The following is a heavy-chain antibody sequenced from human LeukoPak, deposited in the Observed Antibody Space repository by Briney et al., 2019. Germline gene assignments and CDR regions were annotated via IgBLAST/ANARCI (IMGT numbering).Heavy chain of an antibody. CDR1: GYTFTGYY. D-gene: IGHD6-19*01. J-gene: IGHJ4*02. CDR3: ARDLSLAVPVQGY. V-gene: IGHV1-2*02. CDR2: INPNSGGT. Sequence: ASVKVSCKASGYTFTGYYMHWVRQAPGQGLEWMGWINPNSGGTNYAQKFQGRATMTGDTSISTAYMELSRLRSDDTAVYYCARDLSLAVPVQGYWGQGTLVTVSS.